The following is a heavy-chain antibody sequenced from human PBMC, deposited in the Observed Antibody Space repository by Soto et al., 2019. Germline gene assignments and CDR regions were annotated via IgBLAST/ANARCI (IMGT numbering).Heavy chain of an antibody. CDR1: GFTFSSYA. D-gene: IGHD6-19*01. CDR2: VSGSGSNT. Sequence: HPGGSLRLSCAASGFTFSSYAMSWVRQAPGKGLEWVSAVSGSGSNTYYADSVKGRFTISRDISENTLFLQMNGLRAEDTATYYCARSIAVAVAYYYGMDVWGQGTTVTVSS. CDR3: ARSIAVAVAYYYGMDV. J-gene: IGHJ6*02. V-gene: IGHV3-23*01.